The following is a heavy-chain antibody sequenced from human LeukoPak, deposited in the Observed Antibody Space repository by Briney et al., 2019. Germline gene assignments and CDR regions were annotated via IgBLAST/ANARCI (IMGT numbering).Heavy chain of an antibody. CDR1: GFTFGSSG. V-gene: IGHV3-23*01. CDR2: ISSSATYT. Sequence: GGSLRLSCAASGFTFGSSGMSWVRQAPGKGLEWVAGISSSATYTYYADSVKGRFTISRDNSKNALYLQMKSLRAEDTAIYYGAKRPLKTYHVPATALPFDYWGEGTLVTVSS. D-gene: IGHD2-2*01. J-gene: IGHJ4*02. CDR3: AKRPLKTYHVPATALPFDY.